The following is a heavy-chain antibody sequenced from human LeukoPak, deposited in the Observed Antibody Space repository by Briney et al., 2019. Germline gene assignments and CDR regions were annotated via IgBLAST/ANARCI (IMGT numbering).Heavy chain of an antibody. CDR3: ARQPHMLGAYYFDY. V-gene: IGHV4-59*08. Sequence: SGTLSLTCNVSGGSMNNYYWSWIRQPPGRGLEWIGYIYYSGDTNYSPALKSRVTLSVDTSKNQFSLKLGSVTAADTAVYYCARQPHMLGAYYFDYWGQGTLVTVSS. J-gene: IGHJ4*02. D-gene: IGHD3-10*02. CDR2: IYYSGDT. CDR1: GGSMNNYY.